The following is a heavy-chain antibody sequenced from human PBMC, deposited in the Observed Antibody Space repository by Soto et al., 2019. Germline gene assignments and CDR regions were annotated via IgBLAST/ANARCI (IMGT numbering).Heavy chain of an antibody. Sequence: SETLSLTCSVSFDSISLYYWSWLRQPPGKGLEWIGYIYDSGSTTYNPSLKIRVTMSMDTSKRQFSLKLTSLTAADTAVYYCASTKMRAAASFDYWGQGALVT. CDR2: IYDSGST. CDR3: ASTKMRAAASFDY. V-gene: IGHV4-59*01. J-gene: IGHJ4*02. CDR1: FDSISLYY. D-gene: IGHD6-13*01.